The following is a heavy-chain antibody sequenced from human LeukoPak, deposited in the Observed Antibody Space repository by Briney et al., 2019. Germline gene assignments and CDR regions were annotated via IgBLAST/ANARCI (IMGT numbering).Heavy chain of an antibody. CDR1: GYTFTSYA. V-gene: IGHV1-3*01. J-gene: IGHJ3*02. CDR2: INAGNGNT. D-gene: IGHD3-22*01. CDR3: ARDRAWPYYYDSSGEVTDAFDI. Sequence: GASVKVSCKASGYTFTSYAMHWVRQAPGQRLEWMGWINAGNGNTKYSQKFQGRVTITWDTSASTAYMELSSLRSEDTAVYYCARDRAWPYYYDSSGEVTDAFDIWGQGTMVTVSS.